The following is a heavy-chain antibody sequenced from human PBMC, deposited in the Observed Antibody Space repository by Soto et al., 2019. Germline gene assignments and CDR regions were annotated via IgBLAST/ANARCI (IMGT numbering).Heavy chain of an antibody. CDR3: AKDLRPQHSSYLEY. CDR1: GFTFSSYA. V-gene: IGHV3-23*01. Sequence: PGGSLRLSCAASGFTFSSYAMSWVRQAPGKGLEWVSAISGSGGSTYYADSVKGRFTISRDNSKNTLYLQMNSLRAEDTAVYYFAKDLRPQHSSYLEYWGQGTLVTVSS. D-gene: IGHD4-17*01. CDR2: ISGSGGST. J-gene: IGHJ4*02.